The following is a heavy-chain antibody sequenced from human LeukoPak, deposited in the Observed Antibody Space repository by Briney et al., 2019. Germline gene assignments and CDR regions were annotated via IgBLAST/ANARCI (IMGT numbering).Heavy chain of an antibody. V-gene: IGHV3-15*01. CDR3: TTGPVVVITTWAFDI. CDR2: IKSKTDGGTT. J-gene: IGHJ3*02. CDR1: GFTFSNAW. D-gene: IGHD3-22*01. Sequence: GGSLRLSCAASGFTFSNAWMSWVRQVPGKGLEWVGLIKSKTDGGTTDYAAPVKGRFTISRDDSKNTLYLQMNCLKTEDTAVYYCTTGPVVVITTWAFDIWGQGTMVTVSS.